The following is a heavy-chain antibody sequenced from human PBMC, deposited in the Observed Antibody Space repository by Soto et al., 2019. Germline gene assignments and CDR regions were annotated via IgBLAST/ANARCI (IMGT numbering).Heavy chain of an antibody. CDR1: GYNFANYG. CDR3: ARDAAYNDFWGGVMELYSYNMDV. V-gene: IGHV1-18*01. Sequence: QVQLVQSEAEVKKPGASLKVSCRASGYNFANYGISWVRQAPGQVLEWMGWISAHNGDTKYAQKGQGRVPMTADTSTSTAYIEMWSLRSDDTAVYYCARDAAYNDFWGGVMELYSYNMDVWGQGTTVTV. J-gene: IGHJ6*02. CDR2: ISAHNGDT. D-gene: IGHD3-3*01.